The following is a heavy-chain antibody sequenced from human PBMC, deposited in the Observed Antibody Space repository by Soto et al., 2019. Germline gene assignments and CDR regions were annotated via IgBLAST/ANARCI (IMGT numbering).Heavy chain of an antibody. CDR3: AGIVRATDAFDI. D-gene: IGHD1-26*01. V-gene: IGHV3-11*06. Sequence: PVGSLRLSCAASGFTFSDYYMSWIRQAPGKGLEWVSHISSSSSYINYADSVKGRFTISRDNAKNSLYLQMNSLRVEDTAIYYCAGIVRATDAFDIWGQGTMVTVSS. J-gene: IGHJ3*02. CDR1: GFTFSDYY. CDR2: ISSSSSYI.